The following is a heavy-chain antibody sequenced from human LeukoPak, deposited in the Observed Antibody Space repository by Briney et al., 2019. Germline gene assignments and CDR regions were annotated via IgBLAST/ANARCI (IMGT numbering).Heavy chain of an antibody. J-gene: IGHJ5*02. Sequence: ASVKVSRKVSGYTFTDYYMHWVQQAPGKGLEWMGLVDPEDGETIYAEKFQGRVTITVDTSTDTAYMELSSLRSEDTVVYYCATGTIVVVAAATLSQPWGQGTLVTVSS. CDR1: GYTFTDYY. CDR3: ATGTIVVVAAATLSQP. V-gene: IGHV1-69-2*01. D-gene: IGHD2-15*01. CDR2: VDPEDGET.